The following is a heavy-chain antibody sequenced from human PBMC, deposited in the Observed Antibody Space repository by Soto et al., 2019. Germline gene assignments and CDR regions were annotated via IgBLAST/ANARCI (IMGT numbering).Heavy chain of an antibody. CDR1: GFSLTETGMG. J-gene: IGHJ4*02. CDR3: AHRRSGYFDS. CDR2: IYWDDDK. V-gene: IGHV2-5*02. Sequence: QITLKESGPTLVKPTQTLTLTCTFSGFSLTETGMGVGWIRQPPGKALEWLALIYWDDDKRYSPSLKRGLTISKDASKNQVVLTKTNVDAVDTATYYCAHRRSGYFDSWGQGTRVTVSS.